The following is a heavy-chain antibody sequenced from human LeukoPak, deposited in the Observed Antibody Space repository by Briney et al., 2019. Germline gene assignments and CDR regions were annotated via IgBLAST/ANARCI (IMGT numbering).Heavy chain of an antibody. Sequence: GGSLRLSCAASGFTFSSYGMHWVRQAPGKGLEWVAVISYDGSNKYYADSVKGRFTISRDNSKNTLYLQMNSLRAEDTAVYYCAKLLEYSSSAPFDYWGQGTLVTVSS. V-gene: IGHV3-30*18. J-gene: IGHJ4*02. CDR1: GFTFSSYG. CDR3: AKLLEYSSSAPFDY. CDR2: ISYDGSNK. D-gene: IGHD6-6*01.